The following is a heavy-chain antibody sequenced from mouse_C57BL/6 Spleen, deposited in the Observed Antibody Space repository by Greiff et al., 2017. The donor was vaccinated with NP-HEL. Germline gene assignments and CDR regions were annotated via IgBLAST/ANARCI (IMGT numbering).Heavy chain of an antibody. CDR2: IHPNSGST. CDR1: GYTFTSYW. V-gene: IGHV1-64*01. CDR3: ARRGPYYAMDY. Sequence: QVQLQQSGAELVKPGASVKLSCKASGYTFTSYWMHWVKQRPGQGLEWIGMIHPNSGSTNYNEKFKGKSTLTVDKSSSTAYMQLSSLTSEDSAVYYCARRGPYYAMDYWGQGTSVTVSS. J-gene: IGHJ4*01.